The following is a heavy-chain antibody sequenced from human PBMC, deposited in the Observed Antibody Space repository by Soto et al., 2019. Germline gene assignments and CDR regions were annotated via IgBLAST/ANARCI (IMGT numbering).Heavy chain of an antibody. CDR2: ISGGGHST. D-gene: IGHD3-9*01. CDR1: GFTFSSYC. J-gene: IGHJ4*02. Sequence: GGSLRLSCAASGFTFSSYCMSWVRQAPGKGLEWVSAISGGGHSTYYADSVKGRFTISRDNSKNTLYLQMNSLTAEDTAVYYCAKADYDILTGFHFWGQGALVTVSS. V-gene: IGHV3-23*01. CDR3: AKADYDILTGFHF.